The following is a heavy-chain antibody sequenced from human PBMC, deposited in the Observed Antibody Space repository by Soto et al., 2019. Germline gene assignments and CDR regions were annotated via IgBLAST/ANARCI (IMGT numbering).Heavy chain of an antibody. V-gene: IGHV3-23*01. CDR1: GFTFSKYY. D-gene: IGHD6-19*01. J-gene: IGHJ6*02. CDR2: SSTCERLA. CDR3: AIGGVSSGGHYYNGMDV. Sequence: GSLRLSGAASGFTFSKYYMSWVRQGPGRGLEWVSASSTCERLAYYVDAVMGRFSISRDNSNNSLYLEMSNLRVDDSAVYYCAIGGVSSGGHYYNGMDVWGQGTTVTVSS.